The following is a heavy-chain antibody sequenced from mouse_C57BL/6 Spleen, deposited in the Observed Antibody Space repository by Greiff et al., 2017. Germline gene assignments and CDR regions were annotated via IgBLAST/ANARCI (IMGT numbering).Heavy chain of an antibody. D-gene: IGHD2-1*01. CDR2: IYPGDGDT. Sequence: VQLVESGAELVKPGASVKISCKASGYAFSSYWMNWVKQRPGKGLEWIGQIYPGDGDTNYNGKFKGKATLTADKSSSTAYMQLSSLTSEDSAVYFCAREGGYGNSWFAYWGQGTLVTVSA. V-gene: IGHV1-80*01. CDR1: GYAFSSYW. J-gene: IGHJ3*01. CDR3: AREGGYGNSWFAY.